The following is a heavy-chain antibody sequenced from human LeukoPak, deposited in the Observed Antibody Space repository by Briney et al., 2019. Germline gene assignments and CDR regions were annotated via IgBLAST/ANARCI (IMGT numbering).Heavy chain of an antibody. CDR2: ISDDGSYT. D-gene: IGHD1-26*01. CDR1: GFSFSSHW. J-gene: IGHJ3*02. Sequence: GGSLRLSCAASGFSFSSHWVHRVRQAPGKELVWVSRISDDGSYTSNVDSVKGRFTISRDNVNNMLYLHMNSLRAEDTAVYYCARDGSGATDAFDIWGQGTMVTVSS. CDR3: ARDGSGATDAFDI. V-gene: IGHV3-74*01.